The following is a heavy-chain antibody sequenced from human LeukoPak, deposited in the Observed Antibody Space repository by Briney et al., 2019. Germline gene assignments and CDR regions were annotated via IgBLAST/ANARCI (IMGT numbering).Heavy chain of an antibody. J-gene: IGHJ4*02. V-gene: IGHV3-53*01. CDR2: IYSGGST. Sequence: PGGSLRLSCAASGFTVSSNYMSWVRQAPGKGLEWVSVIYSGGSTNYADSMKGRFTISRDISKNTLYLQMNSLRAEDTAIYYCAAGRFWSGYYDYWGQGTLVTVSS. CDR1: GFTVSSNY. D-gene: IGHD3-3*01. CDR3: AAGRFWSGYYDY.